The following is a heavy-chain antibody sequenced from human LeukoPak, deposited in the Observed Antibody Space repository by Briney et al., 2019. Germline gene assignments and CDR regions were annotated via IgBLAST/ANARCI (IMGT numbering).Heavy chain of an antibody. CDR2: IIPIFGTA. Sequence: ASVKVSCKASGYTFTGYYMHWVRQAPGQGLEWMGGIIPIFGTANYAQKFQGRVTITADESTSTAYMELSSLRSEDTAVYYCASKQLVQGYYYYYMDVWGKGTTVTVSS. D-gene: IGHD6-6*01. CDR1: GYTFTGYY. CDR3: ASKQLVQGYYYYYMDV. J-gene: IGHJ6*03. V-gene: IGHV1-69*13.